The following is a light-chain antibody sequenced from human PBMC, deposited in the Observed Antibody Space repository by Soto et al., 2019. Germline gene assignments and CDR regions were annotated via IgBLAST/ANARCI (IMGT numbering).Light chain of an antibody. V-gene: IGLV2-23*02. CDR3: CSSAGRTTL. Sequence: QSALTQPASVSGSPGQSITISCTGTSSDVGSYNLVSWYQQLPGNVPKLIIYEVSKRPSGVYNLFSGSESGNTASLTISVRPAEDEADYYCCSSAGRTTLFGTGTKLTVL. CDR1: SSDVGSYNL. CDR2: EVS. J-gene: IGLJ1*01.